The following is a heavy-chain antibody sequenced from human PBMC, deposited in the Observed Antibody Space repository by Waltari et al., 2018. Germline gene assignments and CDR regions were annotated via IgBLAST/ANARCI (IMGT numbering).Heavy chain of an antibody. CDR3: AKSRYSSGYSGFDI. V-gene: IGHV5-51*01. D-gene: IGHD3-22*01. CDR2: VYPGDSDV. CDR1: GYTFTKYW. Sequence: EVQLMPSGAAVKKSEESLKITCKTSGYTFTKYWSGWVRQMPGKGLEWMGIVYPGDSDVRDSPSFQGQVTISADKSFTSAYLQWNSLKASDTAKYFCAKSRYSSGYSGFDIWGQGTTVIVSP. J-gene: IGHJ3*02.